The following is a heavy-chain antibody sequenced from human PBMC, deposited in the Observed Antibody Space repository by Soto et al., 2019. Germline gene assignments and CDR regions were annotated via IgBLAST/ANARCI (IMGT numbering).Heavy chain of an antibody. D-gene: IGHD6-19*01. CDR1: GFTVSSNY. J-gene: IGHJ4*02. CDR2: IYSGGST. V-gene: IGHV3-53*01. CDR3: ARAPSSGWLYFDY. Sequence: EVQLVESGGGLIQPGGSLRLSCAASGFTVSSNYMSWVRQAPGKGLEWVSVIYSGGSTYYADSVKGRFTISRDNSKNTLYLQMNSLRAEDTAVYYCARAPSSGWLYFDYWGQGTLVTVSS.